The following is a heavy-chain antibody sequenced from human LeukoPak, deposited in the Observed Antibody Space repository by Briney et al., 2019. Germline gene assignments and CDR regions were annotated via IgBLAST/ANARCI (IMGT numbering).Heavy chain of an antibody. CDR3: AIVGAILNDAFDI. CDR2: IYSDGST. V-gene: IGHV3-66*02. D-gene: IGHD1-26*01. J-gene: IGHJ3*02. Sequence: GGSLRLSCAASDFAVSNNIMSWLRQAPGKGLEWVAIIYSDGSTYYADSVKGRFTISRDTSKNTLYLQMNSLRAEDTAVYYCAIVGAILNDAFDIWGQGTMVTVSS. CDR1: DFAVSNNI.